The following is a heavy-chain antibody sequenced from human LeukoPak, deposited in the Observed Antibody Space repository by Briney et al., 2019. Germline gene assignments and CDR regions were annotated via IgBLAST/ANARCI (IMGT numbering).Heavy chain of an antibody. CDR3: ARGKSTVTVNWLDP. CDR1: GYTFTGYY. D-gene: IGHD4-17*01. V-gene: IGHV1-2*02. Sequence: ASVKVSCKASGYTFTGYYIHWVRQAPGQGLEWMGWINPNSGCTISAQKVQGRVTMTRDTSISTAYMELSRLRSDDTAVYYCARGKSTVTVNWLDPWGQGTLVIVSS. J-gene: IGHJ5*02. CDR2: INPNSGCT.